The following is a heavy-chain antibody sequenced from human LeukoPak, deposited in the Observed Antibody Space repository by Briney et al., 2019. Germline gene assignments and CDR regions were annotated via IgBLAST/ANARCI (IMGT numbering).Heavy chain of an antibody. CDR2: INHSGST. V-gene: IGHV4-34*01. Sequence: SETLSLTCAVYGGSFSGYYWSWIRQPPGKGLEWIGEINHSGSTNYNPSLKSRVTISVDTSKNQFSLKLSSVTAADTAVYYCARTTRTTYYYDSRVNQGYFDYWGQGTLVTVSS. J-gene: IGHJ4*02. CDR3: ARTTRTTYYYDSRVNQGYFDY. D-gene: IGHD3-22*01. CDR1: GGSFSGYY.